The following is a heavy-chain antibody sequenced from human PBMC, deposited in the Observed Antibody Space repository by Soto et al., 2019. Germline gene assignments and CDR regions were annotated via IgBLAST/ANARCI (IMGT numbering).Heavy chain of an antibody. CDR2: IYSGGTT. D-gene: IGHD3-10*01. V-gene: IGHV3-66*01. CDR3: ARGGSSSAWDYYGMDV. CDR1: ALTASTNY. Sequence: EVQRVESGGGLVQPGGSLRLSCAGSALTASTNYMSWVRQPPGKGLEWVSVIYSGGTTYYAVSVKDRFSIARDNSKRTLYLQMDNLRAGDTAVYYCARGGSSSAWDYYGMDVWGQGIKVTVSS. J-gene: IGHJ6*02.